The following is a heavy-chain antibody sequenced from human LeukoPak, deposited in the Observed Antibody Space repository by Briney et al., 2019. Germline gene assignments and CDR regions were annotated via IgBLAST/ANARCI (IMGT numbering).Heavy chain of an antibody. CDR2: LSSGGSHE. V-gene: IGHV3-30*18. J-gene: IGHJ4*02. Sequence: GGSLRLSCAASGFTFSDYGMHWVRQAPGKGLEWVAVLSSGGSHEYFADSVKGRFTISRDNSKNTLNLQMSSLRPEDTAVYYCAEEGATAGKMRFHFDYWGQGTLVTVSS. CDR1: GFTFSDYG. CDR3: AEEGATAGKMRFHFDY. D-gene: IGHD6-13*01.